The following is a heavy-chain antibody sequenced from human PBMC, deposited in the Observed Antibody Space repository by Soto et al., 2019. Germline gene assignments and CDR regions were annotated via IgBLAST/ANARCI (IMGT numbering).Heavy chain of an antibody. CDR2: INPSGGST. V-gene: IGHV1-46*01. CDR3: ARDPYYYDSSGYYPFDY. J-gene: IGHJ4*02. CDR1: GYTFTSYY. D-gene: IGHD3-22*01. Sequence: AAVKVSCKASGYTFTSYYMHWVRQAPGQGLEWMGIINPSGGSTSYAQKFQGRVAMTRDTSTSTVYMELSSLRSEGTAVYYCARDPYYYDSSGYYPFDYWGQGTLVTVSS.